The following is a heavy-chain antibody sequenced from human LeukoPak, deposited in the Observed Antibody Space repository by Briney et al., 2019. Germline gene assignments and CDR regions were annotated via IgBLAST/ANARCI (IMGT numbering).Heavy chain of an antibody. Sequence: PGRSLRLSCAASGFSFSKYVMHWVRQAPGKGLEWVAVISYVGSNKYYADSVKGRFTISRDNSKNTLYLQMNSLRVEDTAVYYCAKGSMGRSSGNSCYSIYWGQGTLVTVSS. D-gene: IGHD5-12*01. CDR1: GFSFSKYV. CDR3: AKGSMGRSSGNSCYSIY. J-gene: IGHJ4*02. CDR2: ISYVGSNK. V-gene: IGHV3-30*18.